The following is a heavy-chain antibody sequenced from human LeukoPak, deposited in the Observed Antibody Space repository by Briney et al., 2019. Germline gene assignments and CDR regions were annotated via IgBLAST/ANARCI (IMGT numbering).Heavy chain of an antibody. V-gene: IGHV5-51*01. J-gene: IGHJ4*02. Sequence: GESLQISCQGSGYRFTSYWIGWVRQMPGKGREWVAIIYPSDSDTRYSPSFQGQVTISADKSISTAYLQWSSLKASDTAMYYCARHKGVVGAYLFDYWGQGTLVTVSS. CDR3: ARHKGVVGAYLFDY. CDR1: GYRFTSYW. D-gene: IGHD1-26*01. CDR2: IYPSDSDT.